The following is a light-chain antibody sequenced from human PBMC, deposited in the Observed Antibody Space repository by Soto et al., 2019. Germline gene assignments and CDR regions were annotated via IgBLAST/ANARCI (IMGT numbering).Light chain of an antibody. Sequence: QSALTQPASVSGSPGQSITISCTGTSSDVGGYNYVSWYQQHPGKAPKLMIYEVSNRPSGVSNRFSGSKSGNTASRTISGLQAEDEAAYYCSSYTSSITLGVFGTGTKRTV. CDR1: SSDVGGYNY. CDR3: SSYTSSITLGV. V-gene: IGLV2-14*01. CDR2: EVS. J-gene: IGLJ1*01.